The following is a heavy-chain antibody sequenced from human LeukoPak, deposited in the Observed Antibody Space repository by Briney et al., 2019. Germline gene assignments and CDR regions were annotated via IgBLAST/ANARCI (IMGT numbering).Heavy chain of an antibody. CDR3: ARDVRYSYGRKDFDY. CDR1: GYSISSGYY. Sequence: SETLSLTCAVSGYSISSGYYWGWIRQPPGKGLEWIGSIYYSGTPYYNPSLKSRVTISVDTSKNQFSLKVNSVTAADTAVYYCARDVRYSYGRKDFDYWGQGTLVTASS. V-gene: IGHV4-38-2*02. CDR2: IYYSGTP. D-gene: IGHD5-18*01. J-gene: IGHJ4*02.